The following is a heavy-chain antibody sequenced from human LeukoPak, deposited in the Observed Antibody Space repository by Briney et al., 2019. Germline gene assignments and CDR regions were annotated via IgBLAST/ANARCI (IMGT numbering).Heavy chain of an antibody. CDR1: GFTFSSYA. CDR3: ARSRVGRGYCSSTSCYHDAFDI. D-gene: IGHD2-2*01. V-gene: IGHV3-30-3*01. Sequence: GGSLGLSCAASGFTFSSYAMHWVRQAPGKGLEWVAVISYDGSNKYYADSAKGRFTISRDNSKNTLYLQMNSLRAEDTAVYYCARSRVGRGYCSSTSCYHDAFDIWGQGTMVTVSS. J-gene: IGHJ3*02. CDR2: ISYDGSNK.